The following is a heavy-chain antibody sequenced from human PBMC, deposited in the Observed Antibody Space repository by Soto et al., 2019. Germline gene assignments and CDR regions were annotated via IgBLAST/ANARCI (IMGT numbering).Heavy chain of an antibody. CDR3: ARESSHYQDFFQN. D-gene: IGHD3-22*01. Sequence: ASVKVSCKASGYSFTSLHFNWVRQATGQGLEWIGWMNPHSGDTGFAQRFQDRLTISGDKRATTVFMALSSLTSEDTAIYYCARESSHYQDFFQNWGQGTPVTVSS. J-gene: IGHJ4*02. CDR1: GYSFTSLH. CDR2: MNPHSGDT. V-gene: IGHV1-8*01.